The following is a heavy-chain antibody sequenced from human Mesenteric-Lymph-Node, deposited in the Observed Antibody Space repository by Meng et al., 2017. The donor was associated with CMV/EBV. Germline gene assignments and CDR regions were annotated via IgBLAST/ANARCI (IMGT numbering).Heavy chain of an antibody. V-gene: IGHV4-30-2*01. CDR2: IYHSGGT. CDR3: ARDRSGYSLHDY. D-gene: IGHD3-3*01. Sequence: AVSGGSMSSGGYSWSWIRQPPGKGLEWIGYIYHSGGTYYNPSLKSRVTISVDRSKNQFSLKLSSVTAADTAVYYCARDRSGYSLHDYWGQGTLVTVSS. J-gene: IGHJ4*02. CDR1: GGSMSSGGYS.